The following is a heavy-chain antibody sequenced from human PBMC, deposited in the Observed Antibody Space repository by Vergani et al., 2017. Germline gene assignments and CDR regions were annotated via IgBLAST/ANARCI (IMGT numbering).Heavy chain of an antibody. CDR1: GGTFSNYT. J-gene: IGHJ4*02. CDR3: ARAGSVYDYSYFDY. V-gene: IGHV1-69*13. CDR2: IIPIFGTA. D-gene: IGHD5/OR15-5a*01. Sequence: QVQLVQSGAEVKKPGSSVKVSCMASGGTFSNYTISWVRQAPGQGLEWMGRIIPIFGTAHYAQKFQGRVTITAAESTSTVYMELINLRSEDTAVYYCARAGSVYDYSYFDYWCQGTLVTISS.